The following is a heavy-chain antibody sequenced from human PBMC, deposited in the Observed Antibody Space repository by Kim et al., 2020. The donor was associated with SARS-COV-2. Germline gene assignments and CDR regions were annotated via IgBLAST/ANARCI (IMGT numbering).Heavy chain of an antibody. V-gene: IGHV1-69*13. D-gene: IGHD6-13*01. Sequence: SVKVSCKASGGTFSSYAISWVRQAPGQGLEWMGGIIPIFGTANYAQKFQGRVTITADESTSTAYMELSSLRSEDTAVYYCARLGSEIAAAGTGDYGMDVWGQGTTVTVSS. CDR1: GGTFSSYA. CDR3: ARLGSEIAAAGTGDYGMDV. CDR2: IIPIFGTA. J-gene: IGHJ6*02.